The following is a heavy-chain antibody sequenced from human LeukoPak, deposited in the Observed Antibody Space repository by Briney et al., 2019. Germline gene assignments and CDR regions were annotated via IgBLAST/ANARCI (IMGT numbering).Heavy chain of an antibody. CDR2: IIPILGIA. CDR1: GYTFTGYY. D-gene: IGHD1-26*01. Sequence: SVKVSCKASGYTFTGYYMHWVRQAPGQGLEWMGRIIPILGIANYAQKFQGRVTITADKSTSTAYMELSSLRSEDTAVYYCARVSSGSYSSWGQGTLVTVSS. V-gene: IGHV1-69*04. CDR3: ARVSSGSYSS. J-gene: IGHJ4*02.